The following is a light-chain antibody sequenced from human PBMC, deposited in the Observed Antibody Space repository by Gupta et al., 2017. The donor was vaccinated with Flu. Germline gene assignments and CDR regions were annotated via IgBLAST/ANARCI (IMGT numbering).Light chain of an antibody. Sequence: QSALTQPPSVSVSPGQSVTISCTGTSSDIGHYNRVSWYQQPPGKAPKLMIYEVSNRPSGVPDRFSASKSGNTASLTTSGLQAEDDADYYCSSYTSSYTCVFGTGTKVTVL. V-gene: IGLV2-18*03. CDR2: EVS. CDR1: SSDIGHYNR. J-gene: IGLJ1*01. CDR3: SSYTSSYTCV.